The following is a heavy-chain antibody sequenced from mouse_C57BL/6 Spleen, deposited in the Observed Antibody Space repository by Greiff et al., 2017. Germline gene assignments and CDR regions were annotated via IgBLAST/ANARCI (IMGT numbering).Heavy chain of an antibody. Sequence: QVQLQQPGAELVKPGASVKMSCKASGYTFTSYWITWVKQRPGQGLEWIGDIYPGSGSTNYNEKFKSKDTLTVDTSSSTAYMQLSSLTSEDSAVYYCARLYSNFWYFDVWGTGTTGTVSS. CDR1: GYTFTSYW. CDR3: ARLYSNFWYFDV. D-gene: IGHD2-5*01. J-gene: IGHJ1*03. CDR2: IYPGSGST. V-gene: IGHV1-55*01.